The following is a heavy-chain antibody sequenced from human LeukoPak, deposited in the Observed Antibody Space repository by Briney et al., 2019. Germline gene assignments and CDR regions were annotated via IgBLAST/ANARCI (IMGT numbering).Heavy chain of an antibody. CDR2: ISAYNGNT. Sequence: ASVKVSCKASGYTFTSYGISWVRQAPGQGLKWMGWISAYNGNTNYAQKLQGRVTMTTDTSTSTAYMELRSLRSDDTAVYYCARDRSRYCSGGSCYRKFNYWGQGTLVTVSS. D-gene: IGHD2-15*01. J-gene: IGHJ4*02. CDR3: ARDRSRYCSGGSCYRKFNY. CDR1: GYTFTSYG. V-gene: IGHV1-18*01.